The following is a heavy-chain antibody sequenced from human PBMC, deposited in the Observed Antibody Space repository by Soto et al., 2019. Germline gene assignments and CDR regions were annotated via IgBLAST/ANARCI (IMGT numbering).Heavy chain of an antibody. CDR1: GYTFPNYD. J-gene: IGHJ4*02. D-gene: IGHD1-26*01. V-gene: IGHV1-8*01. CDR2: MNPKSGKT. Sequence: ASVKVSCKASGYTFPNYDINWVRQATGQGLEWMGWMNPKSGKTGYTEKFRGRVTMTRSTSLSTAYMELSSLRFEDTAVYYCGRSYCTNGKCDKGVSDAPDYWGQETKVTFSS. CDR3: GRSYCTNGKCDKGVSDAPDY.